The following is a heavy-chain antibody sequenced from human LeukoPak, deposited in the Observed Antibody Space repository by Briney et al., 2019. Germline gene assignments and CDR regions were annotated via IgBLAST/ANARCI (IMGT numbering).Heavy chain of an antibody. V-gene: IGHV3-30-3*01. J-gene: IGHJ5*02. CDR2: ISHDGSNK. CDR1: GFTFSSYA. CDR3: ARALVDTAIS. Sequence: GGSLRLSCAASGFTFSSYAMHWVRQAPGMGLEWVTVISHDGSNKYYADSVKGRFTISRDNSKNTLYLQMNSLRAEDTAVYYCARALVDTAISWGQGTLVTVSS. D-gene: IGHD5-18*01.